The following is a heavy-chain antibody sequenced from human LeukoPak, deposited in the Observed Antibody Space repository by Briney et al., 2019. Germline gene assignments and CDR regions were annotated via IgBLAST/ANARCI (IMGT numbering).Heavy chain of an antibody. V-gene: IGHV4-39*07. J-gene: IGHJ4*02. CDR3: ARDGGDIAARPFDY. CDR1: GGSISSSDNY. D-gene: IGHD6-6*01. Sequence: SETLSLTCTVSGGSISSSDNYWGWVRQPPGRTLEWIGSLSYSGISSKYNPSFKSRSAISLDMSKNQFSLKLSSVTAADTAVYYGARDGGDIAARPFDYWGQGTLVTVSS. CDR2: LSYSGISS.